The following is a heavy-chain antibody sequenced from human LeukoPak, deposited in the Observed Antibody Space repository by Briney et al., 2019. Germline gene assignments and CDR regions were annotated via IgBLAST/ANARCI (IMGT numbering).Heavy chain of an antibody. J-gene: IGHJ6*02. V-gene: IGHV3-30-3*01. CDR2: ISYDGSNK. D-gene: IGHD2-21*01. CDR3: ASGDGYNSNPRENYYYGMDV. Sequence: HPGGSLRLSCAASGFTFSSYAMHWVRQAPGKGLEWVAVISYDGSNKYYADSVKGRFTISRDNSKNTLYLQMNSLRAEDTAVYYCASGDGYNSNPRENYYYGMDVWGQGTTVTVSS. CDR1: GFTFSSYA.